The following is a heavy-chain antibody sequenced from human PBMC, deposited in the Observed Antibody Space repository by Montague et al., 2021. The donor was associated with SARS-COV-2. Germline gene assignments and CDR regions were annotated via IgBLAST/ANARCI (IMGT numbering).Heavy chain of an antibody. J-gene: IGHJ4*02. D-gene: IGHD4-17*01. CDR1: GFIFRDYT. CDR2: ITASSSYI. CDR3: AREEDYEGGGIFDY. Sequence: SLRLSCAASGFIFRDYTMNWVRQAPGKGLEWVSSITASSSYIYHADSLKGRFTISRDNAKNSLFLQMNSLRAEDTAVYYCAREEDYEGGGIFDYWGQGTLVAVSS. V-gene: IGHV3-21*01.